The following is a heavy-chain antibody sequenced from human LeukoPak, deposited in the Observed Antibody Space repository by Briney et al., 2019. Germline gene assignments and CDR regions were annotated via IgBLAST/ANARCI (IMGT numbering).Heavy chain of an antibody. CDR3: ARDRRLLWFGELLGPFDY. J-gene: IGHJ4*02. D-gene: IGHD3-10*01. Sequence: PSETLSLTCTVSGGSISSYYWSWIRQPAGKGLEWIGRIYTSGSTNYNPSLKSRVTMSVDTSKNQFSLKLSSVTAADTAVYYCARDRRLLWFGELLGPFDYWGQGTLVTVSS. CDR2: IYTSGST. V-gene: IGHV4-4*07. CDR1: GGSISSYY.